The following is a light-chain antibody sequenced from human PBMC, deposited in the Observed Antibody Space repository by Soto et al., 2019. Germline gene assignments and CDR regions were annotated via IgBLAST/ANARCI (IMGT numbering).Light chain of an antibody. CDR2: AAS. CDR3: QQSYSSPPT. Sequence: DIQMTQSPSSLSASVEDRVIITCRASQSISNHLNWYQQKPGKAPKLLIFAASSLQSGVPSRFSGSRSGPDFTLTISSLQPEDVATYYCQQSYSSPPTFGQGTK. CDR1: QSISNH. V-gene: IGKV1-39*01. J-gene: IGKJ1*01.